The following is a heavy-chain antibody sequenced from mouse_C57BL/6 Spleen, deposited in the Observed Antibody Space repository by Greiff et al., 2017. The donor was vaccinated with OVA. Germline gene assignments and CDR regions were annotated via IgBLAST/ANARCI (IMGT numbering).Heavy chain of an antibody. CDR1: GYTFTSYW. CDR3: ARSGSSSHWYFDV. CDR2: IDPSDSYT. J-gene: IGHJ1*03. D-gene: IGHD1-1*01. V-gene: IGHV1-59*01. Sequence: QVQLQQPGAELVRPGTSVKLSCKASGYTFTSYWMHWVKQRPGQGLEWIGVIDPSDSYTNYNQKFKGKATLTVDTSSSTAYMQLSSLTSEDSAVYYCARSGSSSHWYFDVWGTGTTVTVSS.